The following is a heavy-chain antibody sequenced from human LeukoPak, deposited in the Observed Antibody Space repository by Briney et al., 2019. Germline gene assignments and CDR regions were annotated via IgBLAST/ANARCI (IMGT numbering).Heavy chain of an antibody. Sequence: PGGSLRLSYTPTGFTFSNYAMNWVRQAPGKGLEWVSGIGSSGGDTYYADSVKGRFTISRDNSKNMLYLQMNSLRADDTALYYCAKYLMAEGPPYALDVWGQGTTVTVSS. CDR1: GFTFSNYA. CDR3: AKYLMAEGPPYALDV. V-gene: IGHV3-23*01. CDR2: IGSSGGDT. J-gene: IGHJ6*02. D-gene: IGHD2-8*01.